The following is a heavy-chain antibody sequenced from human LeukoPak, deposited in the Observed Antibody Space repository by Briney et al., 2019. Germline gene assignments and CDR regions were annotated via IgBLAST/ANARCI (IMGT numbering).Heavy chain of an antibody. Sequence: SVKVSCKASGGTFSSYAISWVRQAPGQGLEWMGGIIPIFGTANYAQKFQGRVTMTRNTSTSTVYMELSSLRSEDTAVYYCARSTMIVVVIPDYWGQGTLVTVSS. CDR1: GGTFSSYA. CDR3: ARSTMIVVVIPDY. V-gene: IGHV1-69*05. D-gene: IGHD3-22*01. J-gene: IGHJ4*02. CDR2: IIPIFGTA.